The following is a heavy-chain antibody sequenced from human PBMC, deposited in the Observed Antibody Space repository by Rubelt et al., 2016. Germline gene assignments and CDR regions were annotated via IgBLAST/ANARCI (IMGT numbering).Heavy chain of an antibody. J-gene: IGHJ1*01. CDR1: GYSISSGYY. Sequence: QVQLQESGPGLVKPSETLSLTCTVSGYSISSGYYWGWIRQPPGKGLEWLGSIYHSGSTYYNPSLKCRVTISVDKSKNQFSLKLSSVTAADTAVYYCAVIAAADTEYFQHWGQGTLVTVSS. D-gene: IGHD6-13*01. CDR3: AVIAAADTEYFQH. V-gene: IGHV4-38-2*02. CDR2: IYHSGST.